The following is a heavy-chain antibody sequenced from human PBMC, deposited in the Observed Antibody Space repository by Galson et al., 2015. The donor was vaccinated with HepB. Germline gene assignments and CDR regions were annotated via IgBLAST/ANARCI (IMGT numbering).Heavy chain of an antibody. J-gene: IGHJ4*02. CDR2: INQDGSEK. CDR1: GFTFSNYW. Sequence: SLRLFCAASGFTFSNYWMSWVRQAPGKGLEWVANINQDGSEKHYVDSMKGRFTISRDNAKSSLFLQMTNLRAEDTALYYCARLGLWAPLYYYDSSGYPNFDYWVQGTLVTVSS. CDR3: ARLGLWAPLYYYDSSGYPNFDY. V-gene: IGHV3-7*01. D-gene: IGHD3-22*01.